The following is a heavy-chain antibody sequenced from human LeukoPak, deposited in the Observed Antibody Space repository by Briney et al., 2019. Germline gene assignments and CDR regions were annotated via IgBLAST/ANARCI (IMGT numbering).Heavy chain of an antibody. Sequence: SETLSLTCTVSGGSTSSYYWSWIRQPPGKGLEWIGYIYCSGSTNYNPSLKSRVTISVDTSKNQFSLKLSSVTAADTAVYYCARDDSGWYFDLWGRGTLVTVSS. D-gene: IGHD6-19*01. CDR1: GGSTSSYY. CDR3: ARDDSGWYFDL. V-gene: IGHV4-59*12. CDR2: IYCSGST. J-gene: IGHJ2*01.